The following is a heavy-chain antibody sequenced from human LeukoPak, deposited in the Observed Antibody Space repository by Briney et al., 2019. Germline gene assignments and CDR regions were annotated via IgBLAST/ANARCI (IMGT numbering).Heavy chain of an antibody. D-gene: IGHD3-16*01. CDR3: SRRGTTSSIGWFDP. J-gene: IGHJ5*02. V-gene: IGHV4-39*01. Sequence: PSETPSLTCSVSGASLRSSTHYWAWLRPAPGTGLEWGGSIFYSGDTYYNPSLRSRLTIAVDTSKNQFSLNLASVTASDTGTYFCSRRGTTSSIGWFDPWGQGSPVIVSS. CDR2: IFYSGDT. CDR1: GASLRSSTHY.